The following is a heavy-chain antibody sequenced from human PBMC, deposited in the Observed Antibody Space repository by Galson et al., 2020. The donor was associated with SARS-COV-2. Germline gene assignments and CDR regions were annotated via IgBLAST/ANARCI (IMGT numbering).Heavy chain of an antibody. CDR2: ISGSGGST. Sequence: GESLKISCAASGFTFSSYAMSWVRQAPGKGLEWVSAISGSGGSTYYADSVKGRFTISRDNSKNTLYLQMNSLRAEDTAVYYCAIKTPAAGDYWGQGTLVTVSS. CDR3: AIKTPAAGDY. D-gene: IGHD6-13*01. J-gene: IGHJ4*02. CDR1: GFTFSSYA. V-gene: IGHV3-23*01.